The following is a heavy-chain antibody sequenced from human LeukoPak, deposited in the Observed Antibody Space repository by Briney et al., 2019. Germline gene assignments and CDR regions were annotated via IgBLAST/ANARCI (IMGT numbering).Heavy chain of an antibody. J-gene: IGHJ4*02. CDR1: GFTFSSYA. V-gene: IGHV3-23*01. CDR2: NTGSTGST. Sequence: GGSLRLSCAASGFTFSSYAMTWVRQPPGKGLEGVSSNTGSTGSTYYADSVKGRFTISRDNSKNTLYLQMNSLRAEDTAVYYCAKDYEYSSFWGQGNLVTVSS. CDR3: AKDYEYSSF. D-gene: IGHD6-6*01.